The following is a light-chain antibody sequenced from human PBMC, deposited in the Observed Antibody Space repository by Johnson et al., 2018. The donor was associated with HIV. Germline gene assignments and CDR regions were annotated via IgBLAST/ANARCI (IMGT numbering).Light chain of an antibody. Sequence: QSVLTQPPSVSAAPGQKVTISCSGSSSNIGSNYVSWYQQVPGTAPKLLIYENNKRPSGIPDRFSGSKSGTSATLGITGLRTGDEADYYCGAWDTSLSALYVVGTGTKVTVL. J-gene: IGLJ1*01. V-gene: IGLV1-51*02. CDR3: GAWDTSLSALYV. CDR1: SSNIGSNY. CDR2: ENN.